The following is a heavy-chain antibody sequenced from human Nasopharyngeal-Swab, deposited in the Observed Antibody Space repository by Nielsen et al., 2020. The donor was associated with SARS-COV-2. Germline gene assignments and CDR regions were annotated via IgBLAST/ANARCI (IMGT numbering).Heavy chain of an antibody. J-gene: IGHJ4*02. CDR3: ARGGDTAVVDYFDY. CDR2: ISYDVNDK. D-gene: IGHD5-18*01. Sequence: GESLKISCAASGFTFSSFAMHWVRQAPGKGLEWVAFISYDVNDKYYADSVKGRFTVSRDNSKNTLFLQMSSLRTEDTAIYYCARGGDTAVVDYFDYWGQGTLVSVSS. V-gene: IGHV3-30*04. CDR1: GFTFSSFA.